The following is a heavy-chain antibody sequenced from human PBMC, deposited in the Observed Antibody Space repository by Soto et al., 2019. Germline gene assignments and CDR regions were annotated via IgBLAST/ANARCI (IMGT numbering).Heavy chain of an antibody. CDR1: GGSSRSSGYY. CDR2: IYYSGST. Sequence: SVTMSLTRTVSGGSSRSSGYYWSWISQHPGKGLECIGYIYYSGSTHYNPSLKSRVTISVDTSKNQFSLKLSSVTAADTAVYYCARGLYNWNYFDYWGQGTLVTVSS. CDR3: ARGLYNWNYFDY. J-gene: IGHJ4*02. V-gene: IGHV4-31*02. D-gene: IGHD1-20*01.